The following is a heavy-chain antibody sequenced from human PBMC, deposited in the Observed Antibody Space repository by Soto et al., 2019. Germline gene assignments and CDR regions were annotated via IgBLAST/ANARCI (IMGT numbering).Heavy chain of an antibody. V-gene: IGHV3-33*01. D-gene: IGHD2-21*01. CDR3: ARGLHSLFDY. CDR1: VFTFSNYG. J-gene: IGHJ4*02. CDR2: IWYDGNNK. Sequence: WWSLRLSCSASVFTFSNYGMHWFRQAPGKGLEWVAVIWYDGNNKYYADSVKGRFTISRDNSNNTLYVQMTSLRAEDTAVYYCARGLHSLFDYWGQGTLVTVSS.